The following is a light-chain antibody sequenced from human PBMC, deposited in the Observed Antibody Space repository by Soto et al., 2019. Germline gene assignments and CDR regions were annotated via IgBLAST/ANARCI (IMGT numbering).Light chain of an antibody. CDR2: GSS. CDR3: QQYCSSRT. Sequence: ENVLTQSPGTLSLSPGERATLYCRASQSVSSSYLAWYQQKPGKAPRLLIYGSSSRATGIPDRFSGSGSGTNVTLNISILEPEDLAVYYCQQYCSSRTFGQGAKMAIQ. J-gene: IGKJ1*01. CDR1: QSVSSSY. V-gene: IGKV3-20*01.